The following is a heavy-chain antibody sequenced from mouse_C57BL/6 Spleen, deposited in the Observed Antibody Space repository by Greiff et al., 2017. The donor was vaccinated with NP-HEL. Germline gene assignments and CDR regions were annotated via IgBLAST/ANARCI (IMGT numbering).Heavy chain of an antibody. CDR1: GYTFTDYE. J-gene: IGHJ1*03. V-gene: IGHV1-15*01. CDR3: TIYYGSSHWYFDV. CDR2: IDPETGGT. Sequence: VQVVESGAELVRPGASVTLSCKASGYTFTDYEMHWVKQTPVHGLEWIGAIDPETGGTAYNQKFKGKAILTADKSSSTAYMELRSLTSEDSAVYYCTIYYGSSHWYFDVWGTGTTVTVSS. D-gene: IGHD1-1*01.